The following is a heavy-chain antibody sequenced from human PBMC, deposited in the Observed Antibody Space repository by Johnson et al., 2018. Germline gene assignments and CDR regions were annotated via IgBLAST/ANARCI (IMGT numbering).Heavy chain of an antibody. CDR3: ARARMPYGDYLEYVQH. Sequence: QVQLVQSGGGVVQPGRSLRISCAASEFTFSTYGMHWARQAPGKGLEWVAVIWYDGSNNYYADSVKGRFTISRDNSKNTRYLQMNSLRAEDTAVYYCARARMPYGDYLEYVQHWGQGTLVTVSS. V-gene: IGHV3-33*01. J-gene: IGHJ1*01. D-gene: IGHD4-17*01. CDR1: EFTFSTYG. CDR2: IWYDGSNN.